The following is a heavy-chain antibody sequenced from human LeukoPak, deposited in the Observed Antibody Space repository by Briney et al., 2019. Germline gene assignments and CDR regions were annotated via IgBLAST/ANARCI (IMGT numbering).Heavy chain of an antibody. J-gene: IGHJ6*02. Sequence: ASVTVSCKASGYTFTSYAMHWVRQAPGQRLEWMGWINAGNGNTKYSQKFQGRVTITRDTSASTAYMELSSLRSEDTAVYYCARAPGYYYGMDVWGQGTTVTVSS. CDR3: ARAPGYYYGMDV. CDR2: INAGNGNT. V-gene: IGHV1-3*01. CDR1: GYTFTSYA.